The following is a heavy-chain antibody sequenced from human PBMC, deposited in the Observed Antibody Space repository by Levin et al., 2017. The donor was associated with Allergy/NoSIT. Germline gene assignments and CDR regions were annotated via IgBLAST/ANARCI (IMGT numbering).Heavy chain of an antibody. D-gene: IGHD5-24*01. CDR3: ARGWERVEMATIHNWFDP. Sequence: GGSLRLSCAASGFTFSSYSMNWVRQAPGKGLEWVSSISSSSSYIYYADSVKGRFTISRDNAKNSLYLQMNSLRAEDTAVYYCARGWERVEMATIHNWFDPWGQGTLVTVSS. J-gene: IGHJ5*02. CDR1: GFTFSSYS. V-gene: IGHV3-21*01. CDR2: ISSSSSYI.